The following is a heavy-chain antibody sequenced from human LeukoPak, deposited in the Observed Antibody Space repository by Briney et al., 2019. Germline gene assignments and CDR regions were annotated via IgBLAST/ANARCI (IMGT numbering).Heavy chain of an antibody. J-gene: IGHJ4*02. CDR1: GGSISTTTYY. V-gene: IGHV4-39*01. CDR2: IYYSGTT. D-gene: IGHD3-3*01. Sequence: SETLSLTCAVSGGSISTTTYYCAWIRQPPGKGLEWIGSIYYSGTTYYNPSLKSRVTISVDTSKSQFSLRLTSVTAADTAVYYCARHVRFLEWLSSYYFDYWGQGTLVTVSS. CDR3: ARHVRFLEWLSSYYFDY.